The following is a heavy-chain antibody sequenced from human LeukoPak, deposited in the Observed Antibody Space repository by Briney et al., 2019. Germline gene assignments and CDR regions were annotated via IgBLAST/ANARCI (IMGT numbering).Heavy chain of an antibody. CDR1: GGSISSGDYY. D-gene: IGHD3-22*01. CDR3: ARDQSPYYDSSNDAFDI. V-gene: IGHV4-30-4*08. Sequence: PSQTLSLTCTVSGGSISSGDYYWSWIRQPPGKGLEWIGYIYYSGSTYYNPSLKSRVTISVDTSKNQFSLKLSSVTAADTAVYYCARDQSPYYDSSNDAFDIWGQGTRVTVSS. CDR2: IYYSGST. J-gene: IGHJ3*02.